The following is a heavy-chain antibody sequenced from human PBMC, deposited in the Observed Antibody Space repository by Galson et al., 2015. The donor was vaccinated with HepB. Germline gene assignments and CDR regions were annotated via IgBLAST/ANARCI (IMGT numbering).Heavy chain of an antibody. CDR1: SGSIGSTNYH. CDR3: AMRLYGFGYAYDH. Sequence: SETLSLTCIVSSGSIGSTNYHWDWLRQPPGKGPEWIGTVFYSGDIYYNPSLKSRVTISGDTSKTQISLRLSSVTATDSAVYYCAMRLYGFGYAYDHWGQGILVTVSS. D-gene: IGHD2-2*01. CDR2: VFYSGDI. J-gene: IGHJ5*02. V-gene: IGHV4-39*01.